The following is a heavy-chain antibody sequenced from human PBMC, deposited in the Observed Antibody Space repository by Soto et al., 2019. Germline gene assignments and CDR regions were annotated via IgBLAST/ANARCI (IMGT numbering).Heavy chain of an antibody. J-gene: IGHJ4*02. CDR3: AKRRASDCPGCTQDY. V-gene: IGHV3-23*01. CDR1: ALTFSSYA. D-gene: IGHD2-21*02. CDR2: VSGSGDST. Sequence: EVQLLESGGGLAQPGGSLRLSCAASALTFSSYAMSWVRLAPGKGLEWVSAVSGSGDSTYYADSVKGRFTISRDNSKNTLYLQMNSLRAEDTAVYYCAKRRASDCPGCTQDYWGQGTLVTVSS.